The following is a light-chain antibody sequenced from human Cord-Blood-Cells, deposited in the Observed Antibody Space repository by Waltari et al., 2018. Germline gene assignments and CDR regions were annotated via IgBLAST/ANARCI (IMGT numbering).Light chain of an antibody. V-gene: IGLV2-14*01. Sequence: QSALTQPASLSGSPGQWLPIPCPGPSSAVAAYNYFSWYQQHPGKAPQLMIYDVSNRPSGVTNRFSGSKSGNTASLTISGLQAEDEADYYCSSYTSSSTVVFGGGTKLTVL. J-gene: IGLJ2*01. CDR2: DVS. CDR1: SSAVAAYNY. CDR3: SSYTSSSTVV.